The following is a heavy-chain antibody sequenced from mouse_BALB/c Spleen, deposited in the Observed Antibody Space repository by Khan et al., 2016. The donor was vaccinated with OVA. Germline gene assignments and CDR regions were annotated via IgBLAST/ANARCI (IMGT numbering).Heavy chain of an antibody. Sequence: QIQLVQSGAELARPGASVKMSCKASGYTFTSYTIHWIKKRPGQGLEWIGYINPSNGYTNYNQKFKDKATLTTDKSSTPAYLQLSSLTSDDSAVYDCVRGGACHRNDVYFAYWGQGTLVTVSA. CDR1: GYTFTSYT. D-gene: IGHD2-14*01. V-gene: IGHV1-4*01. CDR2: INPSNGYT. J-gene: IGHJ3*01. CDR3: VRGGACHRNDVYFAY.